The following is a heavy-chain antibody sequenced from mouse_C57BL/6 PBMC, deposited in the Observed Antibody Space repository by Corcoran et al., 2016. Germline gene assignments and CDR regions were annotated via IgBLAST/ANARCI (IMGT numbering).Heavy chain of an antibody. V-gene: IGHV3-6*01. Sequence: DVQLQESGPGLVKPSQSLSLTCSVTGYSITSGYYWNWIRQFPGNKLEWMGYISYDGSNNYNPSLKNRISITRDTSKYQFFLKLNSVTTEDTATYYCAMVYYYGSSYKARDDLGQGTSVTVSS. CDR2: ISYDGSN. D-gene: IGHD1-1*01. CDR1: GYSITSGYY. CDR3: AMVYYYGSSYKARDD. J-gene: IGHJ4*01.